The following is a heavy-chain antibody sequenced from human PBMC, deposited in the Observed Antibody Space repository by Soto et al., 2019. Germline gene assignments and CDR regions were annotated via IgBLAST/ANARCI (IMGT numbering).Heavy chain of an antibody. CDR1: GFTFSSYG. D-gene: IGHD2-2*02. J-gene: IGHJ6*02. CDR3: AKDRRIVVVPAAIPRGDSGMDV. CDR2: ISYDGSKK. Sequence: VPLVESGGGVVQPGGSLRLSCAASGFTFSSYGMHWVRQAPGKGLERVAVISYDGSKKYYADSVKGRFTISRDNSKNTLYLQRNSLRAEDSAVYYCAKDRRIVVVPAAIPRGDSGMDVWGQGTTVTGSS. V-gene: IGHV3-30*18.